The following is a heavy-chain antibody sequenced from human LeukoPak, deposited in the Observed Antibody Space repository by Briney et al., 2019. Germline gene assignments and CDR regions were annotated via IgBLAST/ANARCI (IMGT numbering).Heavy chain of an antibody. CDR3: ARPKTLGGYNYEFEF. Sequence: GESLKISCKGSGYNFPNYWIGWVRRMPGKGLEWIGIVYPATSDTTYSPSFQGQVTISADKSSSTAYLQWSSLKASDTAIYYCARPKTLGGYNYEFEFWGQGTPVTVSP. J-gene: IGHJ4*02. D-gene: IGHD5-18*01. CDR1: GYNFPNYW. CDR2: VYPATSDT. V-gene: IGHV5-51*01.